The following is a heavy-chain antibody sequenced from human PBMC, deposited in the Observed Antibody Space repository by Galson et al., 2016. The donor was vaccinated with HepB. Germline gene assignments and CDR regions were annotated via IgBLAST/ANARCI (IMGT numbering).Heavy chain of an antibody. CDR2: SSAYRGDT. CDR3: AKDILAGNYGFDY. V-gene: IGHV1-18*04. D-gene: IGHD3-16*01. J-gene: IGHJ4*02. Sequence: SVKVSCKASGYPFSNYGINWVRQAPGQGLEWLGWSSAYRGDTSYSQRFQDRLSLTTDTSTSTAYMELRSLRTDDTAIYYCAKDILAGNYGFDYWGQGSLVIVSS. CDR1: GYPFSNYG.